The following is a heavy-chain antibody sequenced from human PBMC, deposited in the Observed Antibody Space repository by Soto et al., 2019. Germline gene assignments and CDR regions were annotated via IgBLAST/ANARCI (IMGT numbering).Heavy chain of an antibody. J-gene: IGHJ6*02. Sequence: GASVKVSCKASGYTFTSYGISWVRQAPGQGLEWMGWISAYNGNTNYAQKLQGRVTMTTDTSTGTAYMELRSLRSDDTAVYYCARVGYSGYDHYYYYYGMDVWGQGTTVTVSS. CDR2: ISAYNGNT. CDR3: ARVGYSGYDHYYYYYGMDV. V-gene: IGHV1-18*01. D-gene: IGHD5-12*01. CDR1: GYTFTSYG.